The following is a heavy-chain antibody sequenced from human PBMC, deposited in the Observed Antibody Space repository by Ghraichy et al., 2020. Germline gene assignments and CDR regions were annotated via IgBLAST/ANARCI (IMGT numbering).Heavy chain of an antibody. Sequence: GESLNISCSASGFTFSSYAMHWVRQAPGKGLEYVSAISSNGGSTYYADSVKGRFTISRDNSKNTLYLQMSSLRAEDTAVYYCVKVSIQLERLRYYYYYMDVWGKGTTVTVS. CDR1: GFTFSSYA. CDR3: VKVSIQLERLRYYYYYMDV. D-gene: IGHD1-1*01. CDR2: ISSNGGST. J-gene: IGHJ6*03. V-gene: IGHV3-64D*06.